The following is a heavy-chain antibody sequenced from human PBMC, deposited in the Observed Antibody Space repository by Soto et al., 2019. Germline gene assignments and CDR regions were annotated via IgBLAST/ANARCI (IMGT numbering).Heavy chain of an antibody. CDR2: ISNSASSL. CDR3: ARNYPGGGGSSVYLDF. V-gene: IGHV3-11*01. D-gene: IGHD2-15*01. J-gene: IGHJ4*02. CDR1: GFNFRDYY. Sequence: QVDLVESGGGLVKPGGSLRLSCAASGFNFRDYYMSWIRQAPGKGLECVSYISNSASSLYYADSVKGRFAISRDNVENTLFLQMNSLRAEDTAVYYGARNYPGGGGSSVYLDFWGQGTPVTVSS.